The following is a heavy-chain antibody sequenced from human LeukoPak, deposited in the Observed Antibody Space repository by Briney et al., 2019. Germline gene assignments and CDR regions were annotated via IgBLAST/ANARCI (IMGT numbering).Heavy chain of an antibody. Sequence: ASVTVSCRTSGYTFSSYDINCVRQATGQGLEWMGWMNPNSGNTGYAQNFQGRVTMTRNPSISTAYMELSSLRSEDTAVYYCAREPLDGEGATIFDFWGQGTLVTVSS. CDR3: AREPLDGEGATIFDF. CDR2: MNPNSGNT. D-gene: IGHD1-26*01. J-gene: IGHJ4*02. CDR1: GYTFSSYD. V-gene: IGHV1-8*01.